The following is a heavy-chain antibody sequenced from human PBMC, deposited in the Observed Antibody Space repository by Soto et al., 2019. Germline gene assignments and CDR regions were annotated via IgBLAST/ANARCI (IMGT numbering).Heavy chain of an antibody. V-gene: IGHV1-18*01. D-gene: IGHD3-22*01. CDR3: ARDPLIAGDF. Sequence: GASVKVSCKASGYTFTGYAISWVRQAPGQGLEWMGWISPYNGNTNYAQKFQGRITVTTDTSTSTAYMELRSLRSDDTAVYYCARDPLIAGDFWGQGTLVTVSP. CDR2: ISPYNGNT. J-gene: IGHJ4*02. CDR1: GYTFTGYA.